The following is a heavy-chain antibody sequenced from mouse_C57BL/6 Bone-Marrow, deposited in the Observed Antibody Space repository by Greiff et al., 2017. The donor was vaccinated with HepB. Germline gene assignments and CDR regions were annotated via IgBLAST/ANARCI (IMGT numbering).Heavy chain of an antibody. J-gene: IGHJ2*01. V-gene: IGHV1-52*01. CDR2: INPSNSET. CDR1: GYTFTSYW. CDR3: ARKGPNYDGTLYYFDY. Sequence: QVQLQQPGAELVRPGSSVKLSCKASGYTFTSYWMHWVKQRPIQGLEWIGNINPSNSETHYNQKFKDKATLTVDKSSSTAYMQLSSLTSEDSAGYYCARKGPNYDGTLYYFDYWGQGTTLTVSS. D-gene: IGHD1-1*01.